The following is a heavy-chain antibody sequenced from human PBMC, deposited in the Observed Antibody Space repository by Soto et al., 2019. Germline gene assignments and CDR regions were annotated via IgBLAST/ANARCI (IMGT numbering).Heavy chain of an antibody. Sequence: GGSLRLSCAASGFTFSDYYMSWIRQAPGKGLEWVSYISSSGSSIYYADSVKGRFTISRDNAKNSLYLQMNSLKAEGTAVYYCARVGDGSGLYYFDYWGQGTLVTVSS. V-gene: IGHV3-11*01. CDR1: GFTFSDYY. J-gene: IGHJ4*02. CDR2: ISSSGSSI. D-gene: IGHD6-19*01. CDR3: ARVGDGSGLYYFDY.